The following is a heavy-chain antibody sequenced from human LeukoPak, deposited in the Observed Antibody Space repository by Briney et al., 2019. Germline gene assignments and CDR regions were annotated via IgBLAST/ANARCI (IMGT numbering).Heavy chain of an antibody. CDR3: AREEEGDAFDI. V-gene: IGHV3-74*01. Sequence: GGSLRLSCAASGFTFSNYWMHWVRQAPGRGLVWVSRINTDGSRTSYADSVKGRLTIPRDNAKNTLYLQMNSLRAEDTAVYYCAREEEGDAFDIWGQGTMVTVSS. J-gene: IGHJ3*02. CDR2: INTDGSRT. CDR1: GFTFSNYW.